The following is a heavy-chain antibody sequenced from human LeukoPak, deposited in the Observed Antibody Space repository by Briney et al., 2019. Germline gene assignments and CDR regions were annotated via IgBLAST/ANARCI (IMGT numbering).Heavy chain of an antibody. Sequence: PGGSLRLSCAASGFTFDEHAMHWVRQAPGKGLEWVSGISWNSGRIGYADSVKGRFTISRDNAKKSLYLQMNSLRAEDTAVYYCANRIAVPGWRVYDYWGQGTLVTVSS. CDR3: ANRIAVPGWRVYDY. D-gene: IGHD6-19*01. CDR2: ISWNSGRI. J-gene: IGHJ4*02. CDR1: GFTFDEHA. V-gene: IGHV3-9*01.